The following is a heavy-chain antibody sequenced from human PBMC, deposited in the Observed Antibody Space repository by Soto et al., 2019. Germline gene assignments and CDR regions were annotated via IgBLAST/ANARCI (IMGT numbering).Heavy chain of an antibody. CDR2: VNPIVSMS. V-gene: IGHV1-69*02. CDR1: GDTFNFYS. J-gene: IGHJ4*02. CDR3: ASSYGSGYRAFDY. D-gene: IGHD3-10*01. Sequence: QVQLVQSGAEVKRPRSSVKVSCKASGDTFNFYSINWVRQAPGLGLEWMGRVNPIVSMSNYAQKFQGRVTMTADKSTSTAYMELSSLRSEDTAISYCASSYGSGYRAFDYWGQGALVTVSS.